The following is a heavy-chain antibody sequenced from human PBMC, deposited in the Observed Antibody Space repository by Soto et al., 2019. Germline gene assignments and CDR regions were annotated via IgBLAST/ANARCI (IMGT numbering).Heavy chain of an antibody. CDR3: TRWTVTNNWFDP. CDR2: ISTYTGNT. D-gene: IGHD4-17*01. CDR1: GYTFTNYR. J-gene: IGHJ5*02. V-gene: IGHV1-18*01. Sequence: QVQLVQSGPEVKKPGASVTVSCKTSGYTFTNYRIGWVRQAPGQGLEWMGWISTYTGNTKSVQKFQGRVTLTTDTSTSTVYMDLRGLTSDDTAVYYCTRWTVTNNWFDPWGQGTLVTVSS.